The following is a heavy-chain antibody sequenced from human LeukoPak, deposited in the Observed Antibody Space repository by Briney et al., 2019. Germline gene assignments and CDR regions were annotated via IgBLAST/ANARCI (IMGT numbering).Heavy chain of an antibody. Sequence: SETLSLTCTVSGGSISSGGYYWSWIRQHPGKGLEWIGYIYYSGSTYYNPSLKSRVTISVDTSKNQFSLKPSSVTAADTAVYYCARRAGYSSSSAQSPFDYWGQGTLVTVSS. CDR3: ARRAGYSSSSAQSPFDY. J-gene: IGHJ4*02. D-gene: IGHD6-13*01. CDR1: GGSISSGGYY. CDR2: IYYSGST. V-gene: IGHV4-31*03.